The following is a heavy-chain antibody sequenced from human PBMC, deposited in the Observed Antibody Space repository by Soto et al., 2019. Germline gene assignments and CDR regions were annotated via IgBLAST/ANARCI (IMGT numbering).Heavy chain of an antibody. D-gene: IGHD1-1*01. Sequence: QVQLVQSGAEVKKPGASVKVSRKASGYTFTSYYMHWVRQAPGQGLEWMGIINPSGGSTSYAQKFQGRVTMTRDTSTSTVYMELSSLRSEDTAVYYCAREHWTTYGMDVWGQGTTVTVSS. V-gene: IGHV1-46*01. CDR2: INPSGGST. CDR1: GYTFTSYY. CDR3: AREHWTTYGMDV. J-gene: IGHJ6*02.